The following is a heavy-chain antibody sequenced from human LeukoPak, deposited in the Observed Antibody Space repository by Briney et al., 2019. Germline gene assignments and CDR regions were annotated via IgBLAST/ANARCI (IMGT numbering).Heavy chain of an antibody. CDR3: TRQAIVVVPAFDP. J-gene: IGHJ5*02. CDR2: IRSKANSYAT. V-gene: IGHV3-73*01. D-gene: IGHD2-2*01. CDR1: GFTFSGSA. Sequence: PGGSLGLSCAASGFTFSGSAMHWVRQASGKGLEWVGRIRSKANSYATVYAASVKGRFTISRDDSKNTAYLQMNSLKTEDTAVYYCTRQAIVVVPAFDPWGQGTLVTVSS.